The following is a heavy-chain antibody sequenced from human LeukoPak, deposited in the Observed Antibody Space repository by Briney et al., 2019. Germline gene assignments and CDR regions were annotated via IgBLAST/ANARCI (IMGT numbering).Heavy chain of an antibody. CDR2: IRYDGSNK. CDR1: GFTLSSYG. V-gene: IGHV3-30*02. Sequence: GGSLRLSCAASGFTLSSYGMHWVRQAPGKGLEWVAFIRYDGSNKYYADSVKGRFTISRDNSKNTLYLQMNSLRAEDTAVYYCAKGTEAAAGVAFWDYWGQGTLVTVSS. CDR3: AKGTEAAAGVAFWDY. J-gene: IGHJ4*02. D-gene: IGHD6-13*01.